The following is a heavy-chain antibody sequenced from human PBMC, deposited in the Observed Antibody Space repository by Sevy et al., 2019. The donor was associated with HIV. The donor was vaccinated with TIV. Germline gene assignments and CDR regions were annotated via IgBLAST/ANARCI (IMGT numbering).Heavy chain of an antibody. D-gene: IGHD2-15*01. V-gene: IGHV3-21*01. CDR3: ARDQEVAMYYFDY. CDR2: ISSSSSCI. Sequence: GGSLRLSCAASGFTFSSYSMNWVRQAPGKGLEWVSSISSSSSCIYYADSVKGRFTISRDNAKNSLYLQMNSLRAEDTAVYYCARDQEVAMYYFDYWGQGTLVTVSS. CDR1: GFTFSSYS. J-gene: IGHJ4*02.